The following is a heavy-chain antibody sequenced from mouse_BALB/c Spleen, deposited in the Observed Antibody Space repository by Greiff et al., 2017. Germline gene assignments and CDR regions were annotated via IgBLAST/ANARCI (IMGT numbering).Heavy chain of an antibody. D-gene: IGHD1-3*01. CDR1: GFDFTSYD. CDR3: ARHDNSRFAY. V-gene: IGHV5-2*01. Sequence: EVQLVESGGGLVQPGGSLKLSCASSGFDFTSYDMSWVRQTPGKRLELVAAINSDGGSTYYPDTVERRFNISRDNNKKTLYLQMSSLRSEDTALYYCARHDNSRFAYWGQGTLVTVSA. CDR2: INSDGGST. J-gene: IGHJ3*01.